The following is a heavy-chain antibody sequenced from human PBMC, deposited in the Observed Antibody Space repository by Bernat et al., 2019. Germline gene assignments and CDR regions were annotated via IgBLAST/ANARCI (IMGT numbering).Heavy chain of an antibody. CDR2: INSDGSST. CDR3: ARDGGNYWGWFDP. V-gene: IGHV3-74*01. J-gene: IGHJ5*02. CDR1: GFTFSSYW. Sequence: EVQLVESGGGLVQPGGSLRLSCAASGFTFSSYWMHWVRQAPGKGLVWVSRINSDGSSTSYADSVKGRFTISRDNAKNTVYLQMNSLRAEDTAVYYCARDGGNYWGWFDPWGQGPLVTVSS. D-gene: IGHD1-26*01.